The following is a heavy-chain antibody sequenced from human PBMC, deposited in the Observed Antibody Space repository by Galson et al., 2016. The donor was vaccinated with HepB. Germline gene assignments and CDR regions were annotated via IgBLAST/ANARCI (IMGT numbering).Heavy chain of an antibody. Sequence: SLRLSCAASGFTFSSYSLIWVRQAPGKGLEWVAAISSSGSSLFYGDSVKGRFIISRDNAKNSLPLQMNSLRAEDTAVYFCARGRQHYYFDYWGQGNLVTVSS. CDR2: ISSSGSSL. V-gene: IGHV3-21*01. J-gene: IGHJ4*02. D-gene: IGHD1-1*01. CDR3: ARGRQHYYFDY. CDR1: GFTFSSYS.